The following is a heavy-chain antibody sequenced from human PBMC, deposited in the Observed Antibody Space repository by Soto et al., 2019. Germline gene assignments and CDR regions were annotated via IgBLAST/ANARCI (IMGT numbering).Heavy chain of an antibody. D-gene: IGHD5-18*01. V-gene: IGHV3-15*01. CDR2: IKSNTAGGTT. J-gene: IGHJ4*02. CDR3: SHGYYQYFNS. Sequence: PGGSLRLSCAASGFTFSNYAVTWVRQAPGKGPEWVGRIKSNTAGGTTDFAAPVKGRFTISRDDSQNTLYLQMDSLKTEDTAVYYCSHGYYQYFNSWGPGTLVTVSS. CDR1: GFTFSNYA.